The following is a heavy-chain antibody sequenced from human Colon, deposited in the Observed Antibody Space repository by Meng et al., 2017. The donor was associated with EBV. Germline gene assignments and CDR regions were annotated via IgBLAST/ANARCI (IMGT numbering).Heavy chain of an antibody. Sequence: QGQLQGSRPGLLKPSGTLSPPSAVSGGSRSSRNWWSWVRQPPGKGLEWIGEIYHSGSTNYNPSLKSRVTISVDESKNQFSLRLSSVTAADTAVYYCARVGAYCGGDCYPPRWGQGTLVTVSS. D-gene: IGHD2-21*02. J-gene: IGHJ4*02. CDR3: ARVGAYCGGDCYPPR. V-gene: IGHV4-4*02. CDR1: GGSRSSRNW. CDR2: IYHSGST.